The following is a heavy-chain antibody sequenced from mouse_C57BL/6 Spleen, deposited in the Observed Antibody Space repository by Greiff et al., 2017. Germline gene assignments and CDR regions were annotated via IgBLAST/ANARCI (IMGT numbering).Heavy chain of an antibody. CDR2: ISSGSSTI. CDR3: ARGSTMVPLDY. CDR1: GFTFSDYG. D-gene: IGHD2-1*01. J-gene: IGHJ2*01. V-gene: IGHV5-17*01. Sequence: EVKLMESGGGLVKPGGSLKLSCAASGFTFSDYGMHWVRQAPEKGLEWVAYISSGSSTIYYEDTVKGRFTISRDNAKNTLFLQMTSLRSEDTAMYYCARGSTMVPLDYWGQGTTLTVSS.